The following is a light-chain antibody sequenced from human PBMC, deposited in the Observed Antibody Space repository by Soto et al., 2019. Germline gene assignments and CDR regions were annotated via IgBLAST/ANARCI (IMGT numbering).Light chain of an antibody. CDR3: QQSYSTPL. Sequence: DIQMTQSPSSLSASVGDRVTITCRASQSISSYLNWYQQKPGKAPKLLIYAASSLQSGVPSRFSASGSGTDFTLTISSLQPEDFATYYCQQSYSTPLFGPGTKVDIK. J-gene: IGKJ3*01. CDR2: AAS. V-gene: IGKV1-39*01. CDR1: QSISSY.